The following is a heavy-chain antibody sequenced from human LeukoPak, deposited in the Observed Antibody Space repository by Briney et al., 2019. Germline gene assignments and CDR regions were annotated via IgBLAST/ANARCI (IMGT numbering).Heavy chain of an antibody. CDR3: ARHGYNPFDFDY. CDR1: GGSTSSRSDY. CDR2: IHNSGST. V-gene: IGHV4-39*01. J-gene: IGHJ4*02. Sequence: SETLSLTCTVSGGSTSSRSDYWGWVRQAPGKGLEWMGSIHNSGSTYHNPSLKSRVTISLYTSKNQFSLKLTSVTAADTAVYYCARHGYNPFDFDYWGQETLVTVSP. D-gene: IGHD5-24*01.